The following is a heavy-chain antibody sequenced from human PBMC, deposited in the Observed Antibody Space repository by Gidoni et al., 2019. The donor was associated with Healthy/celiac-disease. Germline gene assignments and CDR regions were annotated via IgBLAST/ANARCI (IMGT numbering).Heavy chain of an antibody. J-gene: IGHJ4*02. Sequence: QVQLVQSGAEVKKPGSSVKVSCKASGGTFSSYAISWVRQAPGQGLEWMGRIIPILGIANYAQKFQGRVTITADKSTSTAYMELSSLRSEDTAVYYCARETYYYDSSGDGFFDNWGQGTLVTVSS. CDR1: GGTFSSYA. CDR2: IIPILGIA. V-gene: IGHV1-69*09. D-gene: IGHD3-22*01. CDR3: ARETYYYDSSGDGFFDN.